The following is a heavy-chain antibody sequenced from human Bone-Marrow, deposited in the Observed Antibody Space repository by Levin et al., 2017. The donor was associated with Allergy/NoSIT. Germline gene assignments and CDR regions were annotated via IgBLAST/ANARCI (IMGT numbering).Heavy chain of an antibody. D-gene: IGHD2-8*02. J-gene: IGHJ4*02. CDR3: ARDLNERVGTGSLGFDC. Sequence: ASVKVSCKASGYTFTTYALNWVRQAPGQGLEWMGWINTNTGNPTYVQGFTGRFVFSLDTSVNTAYLQISSLKAEDTAVYYCARDLNERVGTGSLGFDCWGQGTLVTVSS. CDR1: GYTFTTYA. CDR2: INTNTGNP. V-gene: IGHV7-4-1*02.